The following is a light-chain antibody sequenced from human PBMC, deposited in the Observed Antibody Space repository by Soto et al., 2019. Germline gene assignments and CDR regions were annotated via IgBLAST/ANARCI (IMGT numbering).Light chain of an antibody. CDR3: QQYNKWPVT. J-gene: IGKJ4*01. V-gene: IGKV3-15*01. Sequence: EIVMTQSPATLSVSPGERATLSCRASQSVSSNLAWYQQKPGQAPRLLIYVASTRATGIPARFSGSGSGTEFTLTISSLQSEDFAVYYCQQYNKWPVTFGGGTKVEIK. CDR2: VAS. CDR1: QSVSSN.